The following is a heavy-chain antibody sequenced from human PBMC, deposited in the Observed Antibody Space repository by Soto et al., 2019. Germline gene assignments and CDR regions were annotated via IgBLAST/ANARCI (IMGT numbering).Heavy chain of an antibody. CDR2: ISGSGGST. D-gene: IGHD6-6*01. Sequence: GGSLRLSCAASGFTFSSYAMSWVRQAPGKGLEWVSAISGSGGSTYYADSVKGRFTISRDNSKNTLYLQMNSLRAEDTAVYYCAKVESSIAARWGPGYYYYGMDVWGQGTTVTVSS. CDR1: GFTFSSYA. CDR3: AKVESSIAARWGPGYYYYGMDV. J-gene: IGHJ6*02. V-gene: IGHV3-23*01.